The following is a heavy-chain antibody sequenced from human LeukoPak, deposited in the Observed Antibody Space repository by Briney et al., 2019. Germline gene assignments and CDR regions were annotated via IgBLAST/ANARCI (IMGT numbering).Heavy chain of an antibody. CDR1: GFIFSNYS. Sequence: GGSLRISCAAAGFIFSNYSMNWVRQAPGKGLEWVSCISSSSSDIYYADSVKGRFTISRDNAKNSLYLQMNSLRAEDTAVYYCARDADGGNSWFDSWGQGTLVTVSS. J-gene: IGHJ5*01. CDR3: ARDADGGNSWFDS. D-gene: IGHD4-23*01. V-gene: IGHV3-21*01. CDR2: ISSSSSDI.